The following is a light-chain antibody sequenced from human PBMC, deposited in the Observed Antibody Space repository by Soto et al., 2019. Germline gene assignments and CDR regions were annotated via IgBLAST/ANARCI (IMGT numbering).Light chain of an antibody. CDR3: CSHAGGGTLV. V-gene: IGLV2-23*01. CDR2: EGT. J-gene: IGLJ3*02. CDR1: SSDVGKYKF. Sequence: QSALTQPASASGSPGQSISVSCTGTSSDVGKYKFVSWYQQYPGKAPKLLIYEGTKRPSGVSNRFSGSKSGNTASLTISGLQAEDEADYYCCSHAGGGTLVFGGGTKVTVL.